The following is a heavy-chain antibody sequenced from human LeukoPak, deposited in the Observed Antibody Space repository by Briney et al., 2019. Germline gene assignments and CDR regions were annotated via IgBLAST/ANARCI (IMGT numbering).Heavy chain of an antibody. CDR2: IWYDGSNK. CDR1: GFTFSNYG. V-gene: IGHV3-33*01. Sequence: GGSLRLSCAASGFTFSNYGMHWVRQAPGRGLEWVALIWYDGSNKYYADSVKGRFTISRDNSNNALYLQMNSLRAEDTAVYYCGRIPLGGQTVDYWGQGTLVTVSS. J-gene: IGHJ4*02. CDR3: GRIPLGGQTVDY. D-gene: IGHD3-16*01.